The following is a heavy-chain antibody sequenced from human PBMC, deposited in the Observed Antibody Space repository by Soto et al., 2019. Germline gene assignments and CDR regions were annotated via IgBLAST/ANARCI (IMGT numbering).Heavy chain of an antibody. V-gene: IGHV4-30-4*01. Sequence: QVQLQESGPGLVKPSQTLSRTCTVSGGSLSNNHYYWSWIRQPPGKGLEWIGHIYDSGSTDTTPSLKSRGSISVDTSKNQFSLKLTSVTAADPAVYYCATGLASEKVDSWGQGTLVTVSS. CDR3: ATGLASEKVDS. CDR1: GGSLSNNHYY. J-gene: IGHJ4*02. CDR2: IYDSGST. D-gene: IGHD3-10*01.